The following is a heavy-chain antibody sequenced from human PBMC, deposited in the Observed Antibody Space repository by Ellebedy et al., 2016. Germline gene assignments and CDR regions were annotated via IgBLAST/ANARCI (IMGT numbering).Heavy chain of an antibody. CDR1: GFIFNDYA. V-gene: IGHV3-23*01. J-gene: IGHJ6*03. CDR2: ISGSGSSP. D-gene: IGHD3-3*01. CDR3: AKDGLRFMEWLGDYYYMDV. Sequence: GGSLRLSXAASGFIFNDYAMSWVRQAPGKGLEWVSTISGSGSSPYYADSMKGRFSISRDNSKNTLYLQMNSLRAEDTAVYYCAKDGLRFMEWLGDYYYMDVWGKGTTVTVSS.